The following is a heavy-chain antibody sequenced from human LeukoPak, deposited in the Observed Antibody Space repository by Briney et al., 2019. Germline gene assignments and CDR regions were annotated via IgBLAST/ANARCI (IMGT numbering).Heavy chain of an antibody. J-gene: IGHJ3*02. CDR3: AKNPPPPRPFRARGGLLHLFDAFDI. CDR2: ISGSGGST. V-gene: IGHV3-23*01. Sequence: GGSLRLSCAASGFTFSSYAMSWVRQAPGKGLEWVSAISGSGGSTYYADSVKGRFTISRDNSKNTLYLQMNSLRAEDTAVYYCAKNPPPPRPFRARGGLLHLFDAFDIWGQGTMVTVSS. D-gene: IGHD3-10*01. CDR1: GFTFSSYA.